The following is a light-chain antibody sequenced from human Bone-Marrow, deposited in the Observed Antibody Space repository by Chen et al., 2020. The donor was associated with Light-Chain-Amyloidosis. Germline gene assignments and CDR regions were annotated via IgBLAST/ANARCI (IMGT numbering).Light chain of an antibody. V-gene: IGLV2-14*03. CDR1: RSDVGGYNY. Sequence: QSALPQPASLSGSPGQSTTFSSTGPRSDVGGYNYVSWYQQHPGTAPMLIIYDVSAPPSGVSDRFSGSKSSNTVSLTIAGLQAEDEADYYCASYTSAATWVFGGGTKLTVL. CDR3: ASYTSAATWV. CDR2: DVS. J-gene: IGLJ3*02.